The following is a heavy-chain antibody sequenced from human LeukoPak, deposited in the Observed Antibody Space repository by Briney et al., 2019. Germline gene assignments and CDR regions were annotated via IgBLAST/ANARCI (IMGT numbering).Heavy chain of an antibody. CDR1: GYTFTSYD. CDR3: ARGRGGPKEVVVAAIDY. J-gene: IGHJ4*02. D-gene: IGHD2-15*01. CDR2: MNPNSGNT. V-gene: IGHV1-8*01. Sequence: ASVKVSSKASGYTFTSYDINWVRQAPGQGLEWMGWMNPNSGNTGYAQKFQGSVTMTRNTSISTTYMELSSLRSEDTAVYYCARGRGGPKEVVVAAIDYWGQGTLVTVSS.